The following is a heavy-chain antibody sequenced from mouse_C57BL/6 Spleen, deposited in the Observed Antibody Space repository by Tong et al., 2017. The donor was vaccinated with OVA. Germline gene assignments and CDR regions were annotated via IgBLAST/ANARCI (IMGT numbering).Heavy chain of an antibody. Sequence: EVQLQESGGDLVKPGGSLKLSCAASGFTFSSYGMSWVRQTPDKRLEWVATISSGGSYTYYPDSVKGRFTISRDNAKNDRYLKMSSLKSEDAAMYYCARRRYDASYFDYWGQGTTLTVSS. CDR3: ARRRYDASYFDY. CDR2: ISSGGSYT. CDR1: GFTFSSYG. D-gene: IGHD2-14*01. V-gene: IGHV5-6*01. J-gene: IGHJ2*01.